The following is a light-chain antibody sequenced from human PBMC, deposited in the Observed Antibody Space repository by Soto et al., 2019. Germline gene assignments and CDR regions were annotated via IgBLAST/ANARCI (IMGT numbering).Light chain of an antibody. Sequence: DIQMTQSPSTLSAAVGDRVTITCRASQSISSWLAWYQQKPGKAPKLLIYKPSSLESAVPSRFSGSGSGTEFALTISSLQTDNFATYDCQHHNSYLSFGGGDKVEIK. J-gene: IGKJ4*01. CDR1: QSISSW. CDR3: QHHNSYLS. CDR2: KPS. V-gene: IGKV1-5*03.